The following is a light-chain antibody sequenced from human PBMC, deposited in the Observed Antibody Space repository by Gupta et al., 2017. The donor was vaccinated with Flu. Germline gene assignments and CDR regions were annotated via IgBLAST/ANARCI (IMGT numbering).Light chain of an antibody. J-gene: IGLJ2*01. CDR3: QVWDSSSDNVV. CDR1: NILSKS. Sequence: SYVLTQPPSMSVAPGQSATITCGGTNILSKSVHWYQQRPGQAPVVGVYDDSDRPSGIPERFSGSNSGKTATLTTSRVEAGDEADYYCQVWDSSSDNVVFGGGTRLTVL. V-gene: IGLV3-21*02. CDR2: DDS.